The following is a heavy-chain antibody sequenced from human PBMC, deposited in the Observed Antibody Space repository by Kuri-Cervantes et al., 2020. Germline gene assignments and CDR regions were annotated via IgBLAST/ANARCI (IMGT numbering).Heavy chain of an antibody. V-gene: IGHV3-30*18. J-gene: IGHJ4*02. Sequence: LSLTCAASGFTFDDYGMSWVRQAPGKGLEWVAVISYDGSNKHYADSVKGRFTISRDNSKNTLYLQMNSLRAEGTAVYYCAKGLYSSGWYLGGQTDYFDYWGQGTLVTVSS. CDR1: GFTFDDYG. CDR2: ISYDGSNK. CDR3: AKGLYSSGWYLGGQTDYFDY. D-gene: IGHD6-19*01.